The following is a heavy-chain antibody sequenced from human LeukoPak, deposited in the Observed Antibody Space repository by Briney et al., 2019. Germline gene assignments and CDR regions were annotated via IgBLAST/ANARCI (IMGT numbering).Heavy chain of an antibody. J-gene: IGHJ5*02. CDR2: ISGSGGST. Sequence: PGGSLRLSCAASGFTFSSYAMSWVRQAPGKGLEWVSAISGSGGSTYYADSVKGRFTISRDNSKNTLYLQMNSLRAEDTAVYYCARDRETDSSSWYGGFDPWGQGTLVTVSS. V-gene: IGHV3-23*01. CDR3: ARDRETDSSSWYGGFDP. D-gene: IGHD6-13*01. CDR1: GFTFSSYA.